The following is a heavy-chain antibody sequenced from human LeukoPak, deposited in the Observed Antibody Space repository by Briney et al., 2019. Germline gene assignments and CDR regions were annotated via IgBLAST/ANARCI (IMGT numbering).Heavy chain of an antibody. D-gene: IGHD1-26*01. CDR3: ARDEWELLRSPVRFDY. Sequence: PGGSLRLSCAASGFTFSSYAMHWVRQAPGKGLEWVAVISYDGSNKYYADSVKGRFTISRDNSKNTLYLQMNSLRAEDTAVYYCARDEWELLRSPVRFDYWGQGTLVTVSS. CDR2: ISYDGSNK. V-gene: IGHV3-30-3*01. CDR1: GFTFSSYA. J-gene: IGHJ4*02.